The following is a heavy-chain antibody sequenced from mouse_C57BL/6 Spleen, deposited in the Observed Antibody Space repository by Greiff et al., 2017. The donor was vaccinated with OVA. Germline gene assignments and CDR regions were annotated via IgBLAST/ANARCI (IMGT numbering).Heavy chain of an antibody. CDR2: INPGSGGT. D-gene: IGHD1-1*01. Sequence: VQLQQSGAELVRPGTSVKVSCKASGYAFTNYLIEWVKQRPGQGLEWIGVINPGSGGTNYNEKFKGKATLTADKSSSTAYMQLSSLTSEDSAVYFCARSPDYYGSSSSGAYWGQGTLVTVSA. V-gene: IGHV1-54*01. CDR1: GYAFTNYL. J-gene: IGHJ3*01. CDR3: ARSPDYYGSSSSGAY.